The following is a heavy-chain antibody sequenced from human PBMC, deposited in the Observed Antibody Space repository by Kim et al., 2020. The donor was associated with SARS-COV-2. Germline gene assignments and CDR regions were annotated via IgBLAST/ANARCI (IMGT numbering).Heavy chain of an antibody. Sequence: SETLSLTCTVSGGSISSSTYYWGWIRQPPGKDLEWIGSIFRSGNTYFNPSLKSRIALSVDTSKNQFSLNLSSVTATDTALYYCARHSLPGLTTAPFDYCGQGDLVTGSS. CDR3: ARHSLPGLTTAPFDY. CDR2: IFRSGNT. CDR1: GGSISSSTYY. D-gene: IGHD1-1*01. J-gene: IGHJ4*02. V-gene: IGHV4-39*01.